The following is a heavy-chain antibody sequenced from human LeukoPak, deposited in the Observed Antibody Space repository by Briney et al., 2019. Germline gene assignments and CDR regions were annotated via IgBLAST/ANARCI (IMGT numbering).Heavy chain of an antibody. CDR1: GFNFNTIS. Sequence: GGSLRLSCEASGFNFNTISMNWVRQAPGKGLEWVSSISPDGDTIYHADSVKGRFTTSRDNAERSLYLQMNSLRAEDTAVYYCARDPYGSGGYYDYWGQGTLVTVSS. CDR3: ARDPYGSGGYYDY. V-gene: IGHV3-21*01. D-gene: IGHD3-10*01. J-gene: IGHJ4*02. CDR2: ISPDGDTI.